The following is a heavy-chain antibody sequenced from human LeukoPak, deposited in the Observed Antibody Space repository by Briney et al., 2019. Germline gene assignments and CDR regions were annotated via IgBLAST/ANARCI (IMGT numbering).Heavy chain of an antibody. J-gene: IGHJ5*02. V-gene: IGHV1-18*04. Sequence: ASVKVSCKASGYTFTDYYMHWVRQAPGQGLEWMGWISAYNGNTNYAQKLQGRVTMTTDTSTSTAYMELRSLRSDDTAVYYCARGERITFFGVVMGRLNWFDPWGQGTLVTVSS. CDR1: GYTFTDYY. CDR3: ARGERITFFGVVMGRLNWFDP. CDR2: ISAYNGNT. D-gene: IGHD3-3*01.